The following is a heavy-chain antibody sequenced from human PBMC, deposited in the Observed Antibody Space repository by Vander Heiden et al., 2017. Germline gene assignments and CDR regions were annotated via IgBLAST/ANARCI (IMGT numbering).Heavy chain of an antibody. CDR2: IYYSGST. CDR3: ARCRREYDFWSGYDY. V-gene: IGHV4-31*03. D-gene: IGHD3-3*01. J-gene: IGHJ4*02. CDR1: GGSISRGGYY. Sequence: QVQLQESGPGLVKPSQTLSLTCTVSGGSISRGGYYWSLIRQHPGKGLEWIGYIYYSGSTYYHPSLKSRVTISVDTSKNQVSLKLSSVTAADTAVYYCARCRREYDFWSGYDYWCQGTLVTVSS.